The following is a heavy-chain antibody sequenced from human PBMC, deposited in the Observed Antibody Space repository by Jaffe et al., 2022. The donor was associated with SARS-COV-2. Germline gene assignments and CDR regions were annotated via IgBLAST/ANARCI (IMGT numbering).Heavy chain of an antibody. CDR1: GFTFSSYA. Sequence: EVQLLESGGGLVQPGGSLRLSCAASGFTFSSYAMSWVRQAPGKGLEWVSAISGSGGSTYYADSVKGRFTISRDNSKNTLYLQMNSLRAEDTAVYYCAKDLKGKSLVVVEGAYGMDVWGQGTTVTVSS. D-gene: IGHD2-15*01. CDR3: AKDLKGKSLVVVEGAYGMDV. CDR2: ISGSGGST. J-gene: IGHJ6*02. V-gene: IGHV3-23*01.